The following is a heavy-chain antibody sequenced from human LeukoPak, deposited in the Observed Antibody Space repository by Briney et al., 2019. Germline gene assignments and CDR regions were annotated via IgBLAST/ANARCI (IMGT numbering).Heavy chain of an antibody. Sequence: MSSETLSLTCAVYGGSFSGYYWSWIRQPPGKGLEWIGEINHSGSTNYNPSLKSRVTISVDTSKNQFSLKLSSVTAADTAVYYCARTNYYDSSGYDYWGQGTLVTVSS. J-gene: IGHJ4*02. D-gene: IGHD3-22*01. CDR1: GGSFSGYY. CDR3: ARTNYYDSSGYDY. CDR2: INHSGST. V-gene: IGHV4-34*01.